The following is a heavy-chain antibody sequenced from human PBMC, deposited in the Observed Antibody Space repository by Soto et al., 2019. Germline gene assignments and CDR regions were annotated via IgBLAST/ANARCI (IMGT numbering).Heavy chain of an antibody. J-gene: IGHJ4*02. D-gene: IGHD6-13*01. CDR2: ISSSSNNI. Sequence: EVQLVESGGGLVKPGGSLRLSCAASGFSLRSYSMNWVRQAPGKGLEWVSSISSSSNNIYYADSGKGRFTISRDNAKNSLFLQVNRLRDEDTAVYFCARDLTTATGAFDYWGQGTLVTVYS. CDR1: GFSLRSYS. V-gene: IGHV3-21*01. CDR3: ARDLTTATGAFDY.